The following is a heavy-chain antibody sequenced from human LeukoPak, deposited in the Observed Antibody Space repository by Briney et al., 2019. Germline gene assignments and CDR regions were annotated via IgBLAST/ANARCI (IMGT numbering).Heavy chain of an antibody. CDR3: AKARLLGGYYMDV. V-gene: IGHV3-23*01. Sequence: GGSLRLSCAASGFTFSRYAMSWVRQAPGKGLEWVSAISGSGGSTYYADSVKGRFTISRDNSKNTLYLQMNSLRAEDTAVYCCAKARLLGGYYMDVWGKGTTVTVSS. CDR2: ISGSGGST. CDR1: GFTFSRYA. J-gene: IGHJ6*03.